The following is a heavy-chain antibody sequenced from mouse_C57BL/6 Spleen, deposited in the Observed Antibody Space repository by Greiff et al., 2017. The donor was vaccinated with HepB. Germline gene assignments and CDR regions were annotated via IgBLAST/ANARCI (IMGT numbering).Heavy chain of an antibody. CDR2: INPGSGGT. D-gene: IGHD1-1*02. CDR3: ARGGGKGPFDY. Sequence: QVQLQQSGAELVRPGTSVKVSCKASGYAFTNYLIEWVKQRPGQGLEWIGVINPGSGGTNYNEKFKGKATLTADKSSSTAYMQLSSLTSEDSAVYFCARGGGKGPFDYWGQGTTLTVSS. V-gene: IGHV1-54*01. CDR1: GYAFTNYL. J-gene: IGHJ2*01.